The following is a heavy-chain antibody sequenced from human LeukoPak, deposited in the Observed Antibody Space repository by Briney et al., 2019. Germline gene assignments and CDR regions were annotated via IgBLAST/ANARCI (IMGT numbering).Heavy chain of an antibody. V-gene: IGHV3-23*01. CDR3: ARENFMATSGTTFDI. D-gene: IGHD1-1*01. J-gene: IGHJ3*02. CDR2: ISGTGGST. Sequence: GRSLRLSCAASEFTFSRYAMSWVRQAPGKGLEWVSTISGTGGSTYYADSVKGRFTISRDDAKNSLYLQMNSLRVEDTAVYYCARENFMATSGTTFDIWGQGTMVSVSS. CDR1: EFTFSRYA.